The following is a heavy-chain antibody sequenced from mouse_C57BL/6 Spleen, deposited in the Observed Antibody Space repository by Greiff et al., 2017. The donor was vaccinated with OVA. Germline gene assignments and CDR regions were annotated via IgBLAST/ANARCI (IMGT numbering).Heavy chain of an antibody. CDR3: ARDQITTVVDPWYFDV. D-gene: IGHD1-1*01. CDR2: IDPSDSYT. V-gene: IGHV1-69*01. CDR1: GYTFTSYW. Sequence: VQLQQSGAELVMPGASVKLSCKASGYTFTSYWMHWVKQRPGQGLEWIGEIDPSDSYTNYNQKFKGKSTLTVDKSSSTAYMQLSSLTSEDSAVYYCARDQITTVVDPWYFDVWGTGTTVTVSS. J-gene: IGHJ1*03.